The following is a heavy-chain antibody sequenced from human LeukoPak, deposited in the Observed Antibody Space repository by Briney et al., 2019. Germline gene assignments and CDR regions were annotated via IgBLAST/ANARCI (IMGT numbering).Heavy chain of an antibody. CDR3: AKDTSIGKYCTNGVCSPFDY. D-gene: IGHD2-8*01. J-gene: IGHJ4*02. V-gene: IGHV3-23*01. CDR2: ISDSGDYT. Sequence: GGSLTLSCAGSGFTFSSYAMSWVRQAPGQGLEWVSVISDSGDYTSYADSVRGRFTISRDDSRNTLYLQMISLRPEDTAVYYCAKDTSIGKYCTNGVCSPFDYWGQGTLVTVSS. CDR1: GFTFSSYA.